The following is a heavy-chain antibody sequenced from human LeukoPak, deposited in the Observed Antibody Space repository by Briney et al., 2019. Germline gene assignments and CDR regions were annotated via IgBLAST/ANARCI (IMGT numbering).Heavy chain of an antibody. V-gene: IGHV1-69*13. Sequence: ASVKVSCKASGYTFTSYGISWVRQAPGQGLEWMGGIIPIFGATNYAKKFQGRVTFTADESTSTAYMELSSLRSEDTAVYYCTKEHYYGSGSYRLFYFDYWGQGTLVTVSS. J-gene: IGHJ4*02. CDR3: TKEHYYGSGSYRLFYFDY. CDR1: GYTFTSYG. CDR2: IIPIFGAT. D-gene: IGHD3-10*01.